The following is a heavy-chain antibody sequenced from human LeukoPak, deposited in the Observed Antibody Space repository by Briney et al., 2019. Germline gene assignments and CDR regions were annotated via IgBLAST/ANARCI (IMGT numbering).Heavy chain of an antibody. V-gene: IGHV1-3*01. J-gene: IGHJ6*02. CDR2: INAGNGNT. CDR3: AREAAAIDYYYYGMDV. Sequence: ASVKVSCKASGYTFTSYAMHWVRQAPGQRLEWMGWINAGNGNTKYSQKFQGRVTMTRDTSTSTVYMELSSLRSEDTAVYYCAREAAAIDYYYYGMDVWGQGTTVTVSS. CDR1: GYTFTSYA. D-gene: IGHD2-2*01.